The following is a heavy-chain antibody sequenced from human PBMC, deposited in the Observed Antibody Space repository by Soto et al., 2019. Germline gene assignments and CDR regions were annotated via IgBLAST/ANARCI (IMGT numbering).Heavy chain of an antibody. D-gene: IGHD1-7*01. V-gene: IGHV1-2*04. Sequence: ASVKVSCKASGYTFTGYYIHWVRQAPGQGLEWMGWINPNSGGTNYAQKFQGWVTMTRDTSISTAYMELSRLRSDDTAVYYCARDNWNSRTNSYYYGMDVWGQGTTVTVSS. CDR3: ARDNWNSRTNSYYYGMDV. CDR1: GYTFTGYY. CDR2: INPNSGGT. J-gene: IGHJ6*02.